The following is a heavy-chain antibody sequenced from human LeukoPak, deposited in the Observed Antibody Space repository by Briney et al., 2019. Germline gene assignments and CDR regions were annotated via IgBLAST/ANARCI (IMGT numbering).Heavy chain of an antibody. V-gene: IGHV4-59*13. CDR1: GGSISTYY. CDR2: VYYSGST. Sequence: SETLSLTCAVSGGSISTYYWTWIRQPPGKGPEWIGYVYYSGSTNYNPSLESRVTMSLDASKNQFSLKLTSVTAADTAVYYCGANAGGHREAPFDYWSQGALVTVSS. J-gene: IGHJ4*02. D-gene: IGHD5-12*01. CDR3: GANAGGHREAPFDY.